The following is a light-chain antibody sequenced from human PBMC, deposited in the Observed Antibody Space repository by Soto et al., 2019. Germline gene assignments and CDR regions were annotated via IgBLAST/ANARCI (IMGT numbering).Light chain of an antibody. Sequence: EIGLTQSPGTLSLSPGERATLSCRASQSVSSYLAWYQQKPGQAPRLLIYHASTRATGIPARLSGSGSGTEFTLTISSLQSEDFAVYYCQQYDDWPLTFGGGTKVDIK. CDR1: QSVSSY. CDR2: HAS. V-gene: IGKV3-15*01. CDR3: QQYDDWPLT. J-gene: IGKJ4*01.